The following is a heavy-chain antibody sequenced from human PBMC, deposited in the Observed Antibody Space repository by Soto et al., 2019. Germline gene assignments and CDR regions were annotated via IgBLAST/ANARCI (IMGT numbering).Heavy chain of an antibody. CDR3: VMADNYFTHTPQYV. D-gene: IGHD3-10*01. CDR1: GYIFVHYG. Sequence: QVQLVQSGDEVKKPGASVKVSCKASGYIFVHYGIAWVRQATGQGLEWMGWISPYTGNTHSATKIQGRLTMTTDTSTRTAYMDLGSLTSDDTAVYFCVMADNYFTHTPQYVWGQGSTVTVSS. CDR2: ISPYTGNT. J-gene: IGHJ6*02. V-gene: IGHV1-18*01.